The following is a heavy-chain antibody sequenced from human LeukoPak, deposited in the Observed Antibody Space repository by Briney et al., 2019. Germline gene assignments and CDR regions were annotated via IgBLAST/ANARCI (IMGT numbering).Heavy chain of an antibody. CDR2: INWNSGTI. D-gene: IGHD4-23*01. CDR3: AKDTQGMTGGFDY. J-gene: IGHJ4*02. V-gene: IGHV3-9*01. Sequence: GGSLRLSCAASGFTFDDYAMHWVRQAPGKGLEWVSGINWNSGTIGYADSVKGRFTISRDNAKNSLYLQVSSLRTEDTALYYCAKDTQGMTGGFDYWGQGTLVTVSS. CDR1: GFTFDDYA.